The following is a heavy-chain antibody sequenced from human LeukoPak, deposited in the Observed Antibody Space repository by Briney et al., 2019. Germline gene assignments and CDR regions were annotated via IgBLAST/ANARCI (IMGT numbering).Heavy chain of an antibody. J-gene: IGHJ4*02. CDR2: IYNGGST. Sequence: GGSLRLSCAASGFTVSSNYMSWVRQAPGKGLEWVSVIYNGGSTYYADSVKGRFTISRDNSKNTLYLQMNSLRAEDTAVYYCARDTFGVVRGAVYWGQGTLVTVSS. D-gene: IGHD3-3*01. CDR3: ARDTFGVVRGAVY. CDR1: GFTVSSNY. V-gene: IGHV3-53*01.